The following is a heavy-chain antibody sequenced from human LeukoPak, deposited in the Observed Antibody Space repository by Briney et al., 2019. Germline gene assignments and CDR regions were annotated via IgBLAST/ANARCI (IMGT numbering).Heavy chain of an antibody. CDR3: AKAFYYYDSSGYRPVYYFDY. D-gene: IGHD3-22*01. CDR2: ISGSGGST. J-gene: IGHJ4*02. V-gene: IGHV3-23*01. Sequence: GGSLRLSCAASGFTFSSYAMSWVRQAPGEGLEWVSAISGSGGSTYYADSVKGRFTISRDNSKNTLYLQMNSLRAEDTAVYYCAKAFYYYDSSGYRPVYYFDYWGQGTLVTVSS. CDR1: GFTFSSYA.